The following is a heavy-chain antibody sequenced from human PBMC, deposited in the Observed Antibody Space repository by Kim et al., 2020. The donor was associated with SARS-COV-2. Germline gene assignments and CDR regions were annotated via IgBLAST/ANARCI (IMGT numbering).Heavy chain of an antibody. J-gene: IGHJ4*02. CDR1: GFTFSSYS. V-gene: IGHV3-21*01. D-gene: IGHD2-15*01. Sequence: GGSLRLSCAASGFTFSSYSMNWVRQAPGKGLEWVSSISSSSSYIYYADSVKGRFTISRDNAKNSLYLQMNSLRAEDTAVYYCARDYYCSGGSCYSEENYFDYWGQGTLVTVSS. CDR3: ARDYYCSGGSCYSEENYFDY. CDR2: ISSSSSYI.